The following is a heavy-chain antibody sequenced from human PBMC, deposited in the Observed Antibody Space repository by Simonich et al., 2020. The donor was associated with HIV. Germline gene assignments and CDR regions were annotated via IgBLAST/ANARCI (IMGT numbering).Heavy chain of an antibody. Sequence: QVQLVQSGAEVKKNGASVKVSCKASGYSFTTYVISWRRQDPGKGLEWMGWISPYNCNKKFGQKFQSRVTMTTDASTNTAYKELRSLRSDDPAVYYCAREGTGTRYSFDLWGQGTLVTVSS. CDR2: ISPYNCNK. CDR1: GYSFTTYV. V-gene: IGHV1-18*01. J-gene: IGHJ5*02. CDR3: AREGTGTRYSFDL. D-gene: IGHD1-1*01.